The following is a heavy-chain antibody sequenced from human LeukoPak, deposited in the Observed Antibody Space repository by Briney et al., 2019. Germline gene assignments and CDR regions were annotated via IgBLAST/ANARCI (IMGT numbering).Heavy chain of an antibody. D-gene: IGHD6-19*01. V-gene: IGHV3-23*01. CDR2: ISGSGGST. CDR3: ARVRYSSGWRNSMDAFDI. CDR1: GFTFSSYG. Sequence: GGSLRLSCAASGFTFSSYGMSWVRQAPGKGLEWVSAISGSGGSTYYADSVKGRFTIPRDNAKKSLYLQMNSLRAEDTAVYYCARVRYSSGWRNSMDAFDIWGQGTMVTVSS. J-gene: IGHJ3*02.